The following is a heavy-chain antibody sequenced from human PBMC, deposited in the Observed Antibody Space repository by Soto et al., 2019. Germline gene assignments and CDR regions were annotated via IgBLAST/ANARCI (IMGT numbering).Heavy chain of an antibody. CDR1: GCTFSSYW. V-gene: IGHV3-23*01. CDR3: TRLLDSSSWYNY. D-gene: IGHD6-13*01. Sequence: PGGSLRLSCAASGCTFSSYWMHWVRQAPGKGLEWVSAISGSGGSTYYADSVKGRFTISGDNSKNTLYLQMNSLRAEDTAVYYCTRLLDSSSWYNYWGQGTLVTVSS. J-gene: IGHJ4*02. CDR2: ISGSGGST.